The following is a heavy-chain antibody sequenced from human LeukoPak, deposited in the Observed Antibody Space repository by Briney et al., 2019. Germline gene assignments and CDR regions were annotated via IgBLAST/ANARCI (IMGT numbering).Heavy chain of an antibody. CDR3: ARTIGYSSSWARGFDP. J-gene: IGHJ5*02. Sequence: GGSLRLSCAASGFTFSSYSMNWVRQAPGQGLEWFSSISSSSSYIYYADSVKGRFTISRDNAKNSLYLQMNSLRAEDTAVYYCARTIGYSSSWARGFDPWGQGTLVTVSS. V-gene: IGHV3-21*01. CDR1: GFTFSSYS. CDR2: ISSSSSYI. D-gene: IGHD6-13*01.